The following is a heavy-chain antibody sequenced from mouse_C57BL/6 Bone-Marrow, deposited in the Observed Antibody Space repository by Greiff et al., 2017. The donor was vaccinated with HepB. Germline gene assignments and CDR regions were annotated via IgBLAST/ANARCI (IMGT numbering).Heavy chain of an antibody. CDR3: AREDYGPAWFAY. D-gene: IGHD1-1*01. CDR2: IYPGSGST. Sequence: QVQLQQSGAELVKPGASVTMSCKASGYTFTSYWITWVKQRPGQGLEWIGDIYPGSGSTNYNEKFKSKATLTVDTSSSTAYMQLSSLTSEDSAVYYCAREDYGPAWFAYWGQGTLVTVAA. V-gene: IGHV1-55*01. J-gene: IGHJ3*01. CDR1: GYTFTSYW.